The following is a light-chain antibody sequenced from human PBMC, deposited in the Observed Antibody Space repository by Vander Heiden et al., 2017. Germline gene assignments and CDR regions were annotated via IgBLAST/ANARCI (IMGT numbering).Light chain of an antibody. J-gene: IGKJ1*01. Sequence: DIQMTQSPSTLSASVGDRVTITCRASQSISSWLAWYQQKPGKVPKLLIYDASTLESGVPSRFSGSGSGTEFTLTISSLQPDDFATYYRQQYSSYPWTFGQGTKVEIK. CDR1: QSISSW. CDR2: DAS. V-gene: IGKV1-5*01. CDR3: QQYSSYPWT.